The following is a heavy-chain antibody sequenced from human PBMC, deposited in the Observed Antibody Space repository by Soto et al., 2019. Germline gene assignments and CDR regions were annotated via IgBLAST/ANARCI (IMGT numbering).Heavy chain of an antibody. D-gene: IGHD4-17*01. V-gene: IGHV4-39*01. CDR3: ARNIRHSTVGINYGMDV. J-gene: IGHJ6*02. CDR1: GGSISSSSYY. CDR2: IYYSGST. Sequence: SETLSLTCTVSGGSISSSSYYWGWIRQPPGKGLEWIGSIYYSGSTYYNPSLKSRVTISVDTSKNQFSLKLSSVTAADTAVYYCARNIRHSTVGINYGMDVWGQGTTVTVSS.